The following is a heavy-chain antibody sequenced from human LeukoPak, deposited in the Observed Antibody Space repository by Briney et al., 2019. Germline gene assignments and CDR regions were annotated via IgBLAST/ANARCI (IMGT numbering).Heavy chain of an antibody. CDR1: GFTFSSYA. Sequence: SGGSLRLSCAASGFTFSSYAMHWVRQAPGKGLEWVAVISYDGSNKYYADSVKGRFTISRDNSKNTLYLQMNSLRAEDTAVYYCAKVHLSAMETYGMDVWGQGTTVTVSS. D-gene: IGHD5-18*01. J-gene: IGHJ6*02. V-gene: IGHV3-30-3*01. CDR2: ISYDGSNK. CDR3: AKVHLSAMETYGMDV.